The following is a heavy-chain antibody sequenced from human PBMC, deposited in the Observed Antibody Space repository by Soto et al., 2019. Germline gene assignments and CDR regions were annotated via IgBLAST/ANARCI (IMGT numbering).Heavy chain of an antibody. V-gene: IGHV6-1*01. CDR1: GDSVSSNSAA. CDR2: TYYRSKWYN. D-gene: IGHD6-6*01. J-gene: IGHJ4*02. Sequence: SQTLSLTCAISGDSVSSNSAAWNWIRQSPSRGLEWLGRTYYRSKWYNDYAVSVKSRITINPDTSKNQFSLQLNSVTPEDTAVYYCARGSFRIAARRGEFDYWGQGTLVTSPQ. CDR3: ARGSFRIAARRGEFDY.